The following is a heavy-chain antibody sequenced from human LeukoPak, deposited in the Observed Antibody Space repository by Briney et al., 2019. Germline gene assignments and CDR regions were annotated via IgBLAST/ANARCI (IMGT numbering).Heavy chain of an antibody. CDR2: IWYGGSNK. CDR1: GFTFNSFG. Sequence: SGGSLRLSCATSGFTFNSFGMLCVRQAPGKGLEWVAVIWYGGSNKYYADSVKGRFTISRDNSKNTLYMEMNSLRAEDTAVYYCAKDRMTSGTYFQFDYWGQGTLVTVSP. D-gene: IGHD1-26*01. J-gene: IGHJ4*02. CDR3: AKDRMTSGTYFQFDY. V-gene: IGHV3-33*06.